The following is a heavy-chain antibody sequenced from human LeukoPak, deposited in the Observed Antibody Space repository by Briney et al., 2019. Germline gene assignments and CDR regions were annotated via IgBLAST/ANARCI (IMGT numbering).Heavy chain of an antibody. CDR3: ARGRLWFGGFPIWFDP. D-gene: IGHD3-10*01. CDR2: INHSGST. CDR1: GGSFSGYY. V-gene: IGHV4-34*01. J-gene: IGHJ5*02. Sequence: SETLSLTCAVYGGSFSGYYWSWIRQPPGKGLEWIGEINHSGSTNYNPSLKSRVTISVDTSKNQFSLKLSSVTAADTAVYYCARGRLWFGGFPIWFDPWGQGTLVTVSS.